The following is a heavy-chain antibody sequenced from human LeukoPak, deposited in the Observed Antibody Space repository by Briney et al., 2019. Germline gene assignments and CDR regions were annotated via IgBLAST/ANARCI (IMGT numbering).Heavy chain of an antibody. Sequence: SETLSLTCAVSGYSSSSGHFWGWIRRPPGKGLEWIGSISQSGNTYYNLSLKSRVTISVGTSKNQFSLKLSSVTAADTAFYYCARLNQFVYRFDPWGQGTLVTVSS. CDR3: ARLNQFVYRFDP. CDR1: GYSSSSGHF. D-gene: IGHD3-16*01. V-gene: IGHV4-38-2*01. CDR2: ISQSGNT. J-gene: IGHJ5*02.